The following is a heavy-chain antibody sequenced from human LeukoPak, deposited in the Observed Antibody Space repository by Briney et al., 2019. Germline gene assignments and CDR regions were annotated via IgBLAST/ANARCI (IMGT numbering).Heavy chain of an antibody. Sequence: ASVKVSCKASGYTFINYDINWVRQATGQGLEWMGWMNPNSGNTGYAQKFQGRLTITRNTSISTAYLEVSSLRSEDTAVYYCARSAGGMSWSGYFWYWFDPWGQGTLVTVSS. J-gene: IGHJ5*02. D-gene: IGHD3-3*01. CDR1: GYTFINYD. V-gene: IGHV1-8*03. CDR2: MNPNSGNT. CDR3: ARSAGGMSWSGYFWYWFDP.